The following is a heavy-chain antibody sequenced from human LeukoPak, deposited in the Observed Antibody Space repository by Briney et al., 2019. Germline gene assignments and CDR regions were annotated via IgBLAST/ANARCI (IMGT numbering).Heavy chain of an antibody. D-gene: IGHD6-13*01. J-gene: IGHJ6*03. CDR3: ARQQAGSSWYGYYYYYMDV. Sequence: PSETLSLTCAVYGGSFSGYYWSWIRQPPGKGLEWIGEINHSGSTNYNPSLKSRVTISVDTSKNQFSLKLSSVTAADTAVYYCARQQAGSSWYGYYYYYMDVWGKGTTVTISS. CDR1: GGSFSGYY. V-gene: IGHV4-34*01. CDR2: INHSGST.